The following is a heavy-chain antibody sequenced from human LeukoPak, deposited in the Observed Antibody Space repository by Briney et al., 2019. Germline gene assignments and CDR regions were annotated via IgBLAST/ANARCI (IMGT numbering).Heavy chain of an antibody. D-gene: IGHD3-10*01. CDR1: GYTFTSYY. Sequence: GASVKVSCKASGYTFTSYYMHWVRQAPGQGLEWMGIINPSGGSTSYAQKFQGRVTMTRDTSTSTVYMELSSLRSEDTAVYYCARARSPGGYYYLPEGYWGQGTLVTVSS. V-gene: IGHV1-46*01. CDR2: INPSGGST. CDR3: ARARSPGGYYYLPEGY. J-gene: IGHJ4*02.